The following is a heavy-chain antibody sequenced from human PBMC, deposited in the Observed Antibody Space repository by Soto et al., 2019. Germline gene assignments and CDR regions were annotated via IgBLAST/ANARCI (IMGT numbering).Heavy chain of an antibody. CDR1: GFTFSSYG. V-gene: IGHV3-30*18. D-gene: IGHD2-2*01. J-gene: IGHJ4*02. Sequence: QVQLVESGGGVVQPGRSLRLSCAASGFTFSSYGMHWVRQAPGKGLEWVAVISYDGSNKYYADSVKGRFTISRDNSKNTLYLQMNSLRAEDTAVYYCAKDLARVVPAAAFDYWGQGTLVTVSS. CDR3: AKDLARVVPAAAFDY. CDR2: ISYDGSNK.